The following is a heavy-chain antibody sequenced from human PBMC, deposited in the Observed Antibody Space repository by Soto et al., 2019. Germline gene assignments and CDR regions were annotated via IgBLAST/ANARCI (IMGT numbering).Heavy chain of an antibody. J-gene: IGHJ4*02. V-gene: IGHV3-21*01. CDR2: ISSSSSYI. CDR1: GFTFSSYS. CDR3: ARAYYYDSSGYYYFDY. D-gene: IGHD3-22*01. Sequence: GGSLRLSCAASGFTFSSYSMNWVRQAPGKGLEWVSSISSSSSYIYYADSVKGRFTISRDNAKNSLYLQMNSLRDEDTAVYYCARAYYYDSSGYYYFDYWGQGTLVTVSS.